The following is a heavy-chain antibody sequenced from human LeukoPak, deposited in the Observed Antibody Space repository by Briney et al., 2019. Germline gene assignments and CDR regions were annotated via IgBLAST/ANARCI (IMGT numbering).Heavy chain of an antibody. CDR2: ISGSGGST. J-gene: IGHJ4*02. V-gene: IGHV3-23*01. CDR1: GFTLSPYS. Sequence: GGSLRLSCEASGFTLSPYSMSWVRQAPGKGLEWVSAISGSGGSTYYADSVKGRFTISRDNSKNTLYLQMNSLRAEDTAVYYCAKDPYYYGSGSYYWGQGTLVTVSS. D-gene: IGHD3-10*01. CDR3: AKDPYYYGSGSYY.